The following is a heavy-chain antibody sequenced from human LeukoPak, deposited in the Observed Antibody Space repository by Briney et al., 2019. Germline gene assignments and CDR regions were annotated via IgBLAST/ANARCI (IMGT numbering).Heavy chain of an antibody. CDR3: AKRRGLELLYYYYMDV. J-gene: IGHJ6*03. V-gene: IGHV3-23*01. CDR2: ISGSGGST. D-gene: IGHD1-7*01. CDR1: GFTFSSYA. Sequence: GGSLRLSCAASGFTFSSYAMSWVRQAPGKGLEWVSAISGSGGSTYYADSVKGRFTISRDNSKNTLYLQMNSLRAEDTAVYYCAKRRGLELLYYYYMDVWGKGTTVTVS.